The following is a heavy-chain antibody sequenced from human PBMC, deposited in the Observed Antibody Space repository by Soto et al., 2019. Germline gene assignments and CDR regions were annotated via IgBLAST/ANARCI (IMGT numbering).Heavy chain of an antibody. CDR1: GFTFSGSA. D-gene: IGHD2-2*01. J-gene: IGHJ4*02. Sequence: PGGTLRLSCAASGFTFSGSAMHWVRQASGKGLEWVGRIRSKANSYATAYAASVKGRFTISRDDSKNTAYLQMNSLKTEDTAVYYCTTPAAIDYWGQGTLVTVSS. CDR3: TTPAAIDY. CDR2: IRSKANSYAT. V-gene: IGHV3-73*01.